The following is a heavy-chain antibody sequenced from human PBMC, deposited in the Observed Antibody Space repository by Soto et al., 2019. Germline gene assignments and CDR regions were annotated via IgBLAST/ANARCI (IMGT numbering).Heavy chain of an antibody. CDR2: IDGVGAGT. Sequence: EVQLVQSGGGSVQPGGSLRLSCAASGFTFTNYWMHWVRQVPGKGLVWVSRIDGVGAGTSYSDSVRGRFTISRDNAENMLYLQMNSLRAEDTAVYYGTTVFEYWGQGTLVIVSS. V-gene: IGHV3-74*01. J-gene: IGHJ4*02. CDR1: GFTFTNYW. CDR3: TTVFEY.